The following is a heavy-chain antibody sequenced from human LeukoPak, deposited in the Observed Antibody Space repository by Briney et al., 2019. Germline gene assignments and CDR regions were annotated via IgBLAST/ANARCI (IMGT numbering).Heavy chain of an antibody. V-gene: IGHV1-18*04. CDR1: GYTFTSYG. J-gene: IGHJ6*02. Sequence: GASVKVSYKASGYTFTSYGISWVRQAPGQGLEWMGWISAYNGNTNYARKLQGRVTMTTDTSTSTAYMELRSLRSDDTAVYYCARCAAQGGYDDYGMDVWGQGTTVTVSS. CDR3: ARCAAQGGYDDYGMDV. D-gene: IGHD2-15*01. CDR2: ISAYNGNT.